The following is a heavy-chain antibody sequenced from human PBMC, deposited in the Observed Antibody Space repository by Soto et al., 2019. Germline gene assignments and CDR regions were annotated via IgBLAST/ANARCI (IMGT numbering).Heavy chain of an antibody. V-gene: IGHV4-59*01. CDR2: IYYSGST. D-gene: IGHD3-16*01. CDR1: GGSISSYY. CDR3: ARRYGGNFDS. Sequence: TSETLSLTCTVSGGSISSYYWSWIRQPPGKGLEWIGYIYYSGSTNYNPSLKSRVTISVDTSKNQFSLKLSSVTAADTAVYYCARRYGGNFDSWGQGTMVTVSS. J-gene: IGHJ4*02.